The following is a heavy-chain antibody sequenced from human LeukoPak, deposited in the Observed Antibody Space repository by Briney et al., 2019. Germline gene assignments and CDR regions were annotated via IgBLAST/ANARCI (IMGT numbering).Heavy chain of an antibody. CDR3: EKEVYYGSGKRRGGYYFDY. D-gene: IGHD3-10*01. V-gene: IGHV3-43*01. CDR2: ISWDGGST. J-gene: IGHJ4*02. CDR1: GFTFDDYT. Sequence: GGSLRLSCAASGFTFDDYTMHWVRQAPGKGLEWVSLISWDGGSTYYADSVKGRFTISRDNSKNSLYLQMNSLRTEDTALYYCEKEVYYGSGKRRGGYYFDYWGQGTLVTVSS.